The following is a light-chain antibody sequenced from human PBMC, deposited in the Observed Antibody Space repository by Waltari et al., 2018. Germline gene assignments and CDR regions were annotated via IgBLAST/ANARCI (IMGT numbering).Light chain of an antibody. CDR3: AAWDDSLSGRV. CDR1: RSNIGHNY. J-gene: IGLJ3*02. Sequence: QSVLTQPPSASGTPGQRVTISCSGSRSNIGHNYVYWYQQLPGTAPKLLIYRNNPRPSGVPDRFSGSKSGTSASLAISGLRSEDEADYYCAAWDDSLSGRVFGGGTKVTVL. V-gene: IGLV1-47*01. CDR2: RNN.